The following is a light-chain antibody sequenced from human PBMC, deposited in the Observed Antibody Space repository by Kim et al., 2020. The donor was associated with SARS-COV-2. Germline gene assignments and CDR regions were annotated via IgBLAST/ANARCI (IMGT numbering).Light chain of an antibody. CDR3: QQRSNWPPIT. CDR1: QKVSSY. CDR2: DAS. J-gene: IGKJ3*01. Sequence: PGERATPSCRASQKVSSYLAWYQQKPGQAPRLLIYDASNRATGIPTRCSGSGSGTDFTLTISSLEPEDFAVYYCQQRSNWPPITFGPGTKVDIK. V-gene: IGKV3-11*01.